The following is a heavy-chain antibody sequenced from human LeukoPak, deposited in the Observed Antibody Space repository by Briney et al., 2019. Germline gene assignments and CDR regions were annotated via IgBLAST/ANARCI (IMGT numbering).Heavy chain of an antibody. CDR1: GYTFTGYY. CDR3: ARIPQAQWPKYYFDY. V-gene: IGHV1-2*02. Sequence: GASVKVSCKASGYTFTGYYMHWVRQAPGQGLEWMGWINPNSGGTKYAQKFQGRVSMTRDTSISTAYMELSRLGSDDTAVYYCARIPQAQWPKYYFDYWGQGTLVTVSS. J-gene: IGHJ4*02. CDR2: INPNSGGT. D-gene: IGHD6-19*01.